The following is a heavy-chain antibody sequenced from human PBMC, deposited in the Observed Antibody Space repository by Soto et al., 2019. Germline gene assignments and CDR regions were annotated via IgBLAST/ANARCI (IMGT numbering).Heavy chain of an antibody. CDR3: ASTHYRLGAFDI. Sequence: PSETLSLTCIVSGGSISSGDYYWSWIRQSPGKDLHWIGYIFHNGDTFYNPSLESRLTISADTSKNQFSLKLRSVTAADTARYYCASTHYRLGAFDIWALRTMVTVS. CDR1: GGSISSGDYY. CDR2: IFHNGDT. D-gene: IGHD3-10*01. V-gene: IGHV4-30-4*01. J-gene: IGHJ3*02.